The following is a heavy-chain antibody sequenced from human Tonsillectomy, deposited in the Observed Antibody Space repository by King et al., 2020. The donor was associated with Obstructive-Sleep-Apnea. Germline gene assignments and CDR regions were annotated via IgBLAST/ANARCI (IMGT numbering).Heavy chain of an antibody. Sequence: VQLVESGAEVKKPGASVKVFCKASGYTYSSYYLHLVRQAPGQGLEWMAIINPSGGSTTSAQRLQVRVIVSSDTSTSTVYGELSSLRSEDTAVYYCARGSVCTNVVCTQGWFDPWGQGTLVTVSS. CDR3: ARGSVCTNVVCTQGWFDP. J-gene: IGHJ5*02. CDR1: GYTYSSYY. CDR2: INPSGGST. D-gene: IGHD2-8*01. V-gene: IGHV1-46*01.